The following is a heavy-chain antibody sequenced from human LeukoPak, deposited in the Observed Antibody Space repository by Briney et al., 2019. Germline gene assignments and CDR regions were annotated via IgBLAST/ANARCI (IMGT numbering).Heavy chain of an antibody. J-gene: IGHJ4*02. V-gene: IGHV4-4*07. Sequence: SETLSLTCTVSGGSISTYSWNWIRQPAGKGLEWIGRIFASGTTKYNPSLKSRVTMSVETSKNQFSLKLSSVTPEDTAVYYCARDGFGDLIRYYFDYWGQGTLVTVSS. CDR3: ARDGFGDLIRYYFDY. CDR2: IFASGTT. CDR1: GGSISTYS. D-gene: IGHD3-10*01.